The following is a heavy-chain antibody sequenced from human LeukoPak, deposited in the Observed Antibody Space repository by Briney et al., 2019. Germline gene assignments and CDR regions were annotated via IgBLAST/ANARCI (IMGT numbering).Heavy chain of an antibody. V-gene: IGHV5-10-1*01. D-gene: IGHD5-24*01. CDR2: IDPSDSYT. CDR3: ASGRMATIYHY. CDR1: GYSCTNYW. Sequence: GESLKISCKGSGYSCTNYWISWVRQMPGKGLEWMGRIDPSDSYTNYSPSFQGHVTISADKSISTAYLQWSSLKASDIAMYYCASGRMATIYHYWAQGTLVTVSS. J-gene: IGHJ4*02.